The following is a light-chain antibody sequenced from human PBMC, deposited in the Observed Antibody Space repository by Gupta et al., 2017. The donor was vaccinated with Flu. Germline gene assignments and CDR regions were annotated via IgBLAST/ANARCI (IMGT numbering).Light chain of an antibody. J-gene: IGKJ4*01. CDR2: AAS. CDR1: QGISTY. CDR3: QQDNSYPLT. V-gene: IGKV1-16*01. Sequence: DIQMTHAPSSLYASVGDRVTITCRASQGISTYLAWFQQKPGRARKSLIYAASSLQSGVPSRFSGSGSGTDFTLTISSLQTEDIAIYYCQQDNSYPLTFGGGTKVEIK.